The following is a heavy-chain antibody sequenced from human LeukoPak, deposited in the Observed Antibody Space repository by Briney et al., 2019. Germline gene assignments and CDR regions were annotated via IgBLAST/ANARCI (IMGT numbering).Heavy chain of an antibody. Sequence: GGSLRLSCAASGFTFSTSWMHWVRQAPGKGLVWVSRINSDGGGTNYADSVKGRFTISRDNARHTLYLQMNSLRAEDTAVYYCARPYVSTRNVFAVWGPGTVVTVSS. J-gene: IGHJ3*01. CDR2: INSDGGGT. CDR3: ARPYVSTRNVFAV. CDR1: GFTFSTSW. D-gene: IGHD2-8*01. V-gene: IGHV3-74*01.